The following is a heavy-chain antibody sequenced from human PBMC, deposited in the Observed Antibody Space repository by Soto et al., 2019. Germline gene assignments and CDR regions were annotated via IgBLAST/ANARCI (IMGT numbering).Heavy chain of an antibody. CDR2: INPYNANT. CDR3: ARTPTYSRLGDY. D-gene: IGHD3-16*01. CDR1: GYTFTSYG. J-gene: IGHJ4*02. V-gene: IGHV1-18*04. Sequence: QVELVQSGGEVKKPGASVKVSCKDSGYTFTSYGISWVRQAPGQRLEWVGWINPYNANTNYAQEFQGRVTMTTDTSTSTVYMELRSLGSDDTAFYYCARTPTYSRLGDYWGQGTLVTVAS.